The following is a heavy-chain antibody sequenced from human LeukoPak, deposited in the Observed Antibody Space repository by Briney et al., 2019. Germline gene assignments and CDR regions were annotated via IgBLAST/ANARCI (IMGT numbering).Heavy chain of an antibody. J-gene: IGHJ6*02. V-gene: IGHV4-59*07. CDR3: AGEYSSTTSSYGMDV. CDR2: IYYSGST. Sequence: SDTLSLTCTVSGGSISSYYWRWIRQPPGKGLEWIGYIYYSGSTNYNPSLKSRVTISVDTSKNQFSLKLSSVTAADTAVYYCAGEYSSTTSSYGMDVWGQGTTVTVSS. CDR1: GGSISSYY. D-gene: IGHD6-13*01.